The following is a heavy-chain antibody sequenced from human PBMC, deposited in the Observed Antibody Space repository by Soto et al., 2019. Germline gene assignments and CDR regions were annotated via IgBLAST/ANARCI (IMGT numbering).Heavy chain of an antibody. CDR1: GGTFSSYT. J-gene: IGHJ6*03. V-gene: IGHV1-69*02. CDR3: ASAGGDYYYYYYMDV. Sequence: SVKVSCTASGGTFSSYTISWVRQAPGQGLEWMGRIIPILGIANYAQKFQGRVTITADKSTSTAYMELSSLRSEDTAVYYCASAGGDYYYYYYMDVWGKGTTVTVSS. D-gene: IGHD2-21*02. CDR2: IIPILGIA.